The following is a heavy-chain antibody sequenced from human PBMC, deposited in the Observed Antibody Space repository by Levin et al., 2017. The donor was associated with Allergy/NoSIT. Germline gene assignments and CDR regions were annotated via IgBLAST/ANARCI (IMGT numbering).Heavy chain of an antibody. Sequence: PGESLKISCAASGFSFSDYYMNWIRQAPGRGLEWLSYISSSGDAIYYADSVKGRFTISRDNAKNSLYLQMNSLRVDDTAVYYCARDIGFLTGQPGEFDFWGQGTLATVSS. V-gene: IGHV3-11*01. D-gene: IGHD3-9*01. CDR3: ARDIGFLTGQPGEFDF. J-gene: IGHJ4*02. CDR2: ISSSGDAI. CDR1: GFSFSDYY.